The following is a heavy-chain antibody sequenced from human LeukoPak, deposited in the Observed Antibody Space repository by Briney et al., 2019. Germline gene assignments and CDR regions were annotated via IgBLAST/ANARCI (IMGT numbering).Heavy chain of an antibody. CDR3: VRVRGWLVFDY. Sequence: GGSLRLSCAASGFTFSSYWMTWVRQAPGKGLEWVANIKQDGIERNYVDSVKGRFTISRDNAKNSLYLQMNSLRAEDTAVYYCVRVRGWLVFDYWGQGTLVPVSS. D-gene: IGHD6-19*01. J-gene: IGHJ4*02. CDR2: IKQDGIER. V-gene: IGHV3-7*03. CDR1: GFTFSSYW.